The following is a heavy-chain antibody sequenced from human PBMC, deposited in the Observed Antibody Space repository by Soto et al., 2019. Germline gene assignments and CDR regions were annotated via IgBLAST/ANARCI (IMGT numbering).Heavy chain of an antibody. CDR3: ARVGSSGWSPDY. CDR2: IFYSGST. V-gene: IGHV4-59*11. J-gene: IGHJ4*02. D-gene: IGHD6-19*01. Sequence: SETLSLTCSVSGGSISGHYWTWIRQSPGKGLEWIGYIFYSGSTNYNPSLKSRVTISVDTSKNQFSLKMSSVAAADTAVYYCARVGSSGWSPDYRGRGTLVTVSS. CDR1: GGSISGHY.